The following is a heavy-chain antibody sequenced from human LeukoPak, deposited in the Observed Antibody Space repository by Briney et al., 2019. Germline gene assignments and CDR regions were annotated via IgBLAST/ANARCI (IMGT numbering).Heavy chain of an antibody. CDR1: GFTVSNDY. Sequence: PGGSLRLSCAASGFTVSNDYMSWVRQAPGKGLEWVSVIYTGGNTYYADSVKGRFTFSRDNSKNTLYLQMNSLRAEDTAVYYCARGGHKYGYDYWGQGTLVTVSS. J-gene: IGHJ4*02. D-gene: IGHD5-18*01. CDR3: ARGGHKYGYDY. V-gene: IGHV3-53*01. CDR2: IYTGGNT.